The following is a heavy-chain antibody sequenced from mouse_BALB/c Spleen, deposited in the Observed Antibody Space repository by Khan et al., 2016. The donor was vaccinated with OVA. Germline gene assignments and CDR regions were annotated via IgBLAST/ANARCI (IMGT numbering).Heavy chain of an antibody. V-gene: IGHV1S41*01. Sequence: DLVKPGASVKLSCKASGYTFTSYWFNWIKQRPGKGLEWIGRIGPGSSNAYYYDMLKGKATLTVDTSTNTAYIQLSSLSSEDSAVYFCARENYYGRNCYAMDYWGQGTSVTVSA. J-gene: IGHJ4*01. CDR2: IGPGSSNA. CDR1: GYTFTSYW. D-gene: IGHD1-1*01. CDR3: ARENYYGRNCYAMDY.